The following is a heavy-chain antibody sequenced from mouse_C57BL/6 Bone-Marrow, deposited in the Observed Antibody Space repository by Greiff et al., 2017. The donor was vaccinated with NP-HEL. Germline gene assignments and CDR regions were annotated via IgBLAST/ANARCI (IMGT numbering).Heavy chain of an antibody. CDR1: GYTFTDYN. CDR2: INPNNGGT. Sequence: EVQLQQSGPELVKPGASVKIPCKASGYTFTDYNMDWVKQSHGKSLEWIGDINPNNGGTIYNQKFKGKATLTVDKSSSTAYMELRSLTSEDTAVYYCARRGDIPYGNFYYYAMDYWGQGTSVTVSS. CDR3: ARRGDIPYGNFYYYAMDY. V-gene: IGHV1-18*01. D-gene: IGHD2-1*01. J-gene: IGHJ4*01.